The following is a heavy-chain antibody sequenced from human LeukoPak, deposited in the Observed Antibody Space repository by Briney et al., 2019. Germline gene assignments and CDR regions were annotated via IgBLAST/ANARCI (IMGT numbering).Heavy chain of an antibody. V-gene: IGHV1-46*01. CDR3: AREWTGVATIFY. CDR1: GYTFTSYY. D-gene: IGHD5-24*01. Sequence: ASVKVSCKASGYTFTSYYMHWVRQAPGQGLEWMGIINPSGGSTSYAQKFQGRVTMTRDMSTSTVYMELSSLRSEDTAVYYCAREWTGVATIFYWGQGTLVTVSS. J-gene: IGHJ4*02. CDR2: INPSGGST.